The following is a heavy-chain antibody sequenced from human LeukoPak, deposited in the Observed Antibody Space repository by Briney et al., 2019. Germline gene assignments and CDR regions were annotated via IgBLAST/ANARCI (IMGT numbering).Heavy chain of an antibody. CDR3: ARGVVVAATLDY. D-gene: IGHD2-15*01. J-gene: IGHJ4*02. CDR1: GFTFSSYA. CDR2: ISYDGSNK. Sequence: PGRSLRLSCAASGFTFSSYAMHWVRQAPGKGLEWVAVISYDGSNKYYADSVKGRFTISRDNSKNTLYLQMNSLRAEDTAVYYCARGVVVAATLDYWGQGTLVTVSS. V-gene: IGHV3-30-3*01.